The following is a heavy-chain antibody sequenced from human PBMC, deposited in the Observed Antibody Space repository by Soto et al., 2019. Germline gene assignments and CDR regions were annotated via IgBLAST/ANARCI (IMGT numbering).Heavy chain of an antibody. D-gene: IGHD4-17*01. J-gene: IGHJ4*02. CDR1: GFTVSSNY. CDR3: ARDGLRYEYGDQGWPNFDY. Sequence: EVQLVESGGGLVQPGGSLRLSCAASGFTVSSNYMSWVRQAPGKGLEWVSVIYSGGSTYYADSVKGRFTISRDNSKNKLYLQMNSLRAEDTAVYYCARDGLRYEYGDQGWPNFDYWGQGTLVTVSS. CDR2: IYSGGST. V-gene: IGHV3-66*01.